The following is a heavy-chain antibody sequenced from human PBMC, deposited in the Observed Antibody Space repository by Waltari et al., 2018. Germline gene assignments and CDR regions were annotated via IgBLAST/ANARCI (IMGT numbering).Heavy chain of an antibody. CDR3: ARGPPGSSESYYFDY. V-gene: IGHV4-34*01. J-gene: IGHJ4*02. CDR2: INHSGST. D-gene: IGHD6-13*01. CDR1: GGSFSGYY. Sequence: QVQLQQWGAGLLKPSETLSLTCAVYGGSFSGYYWSWIRQPPGKGLEWIGEINHSGSTNYNPSLKSRVTISVDTSKNQFSLKLSSVTAADTAVYYCARGPPGSSESYYFDYWGQGTLVTVSS.